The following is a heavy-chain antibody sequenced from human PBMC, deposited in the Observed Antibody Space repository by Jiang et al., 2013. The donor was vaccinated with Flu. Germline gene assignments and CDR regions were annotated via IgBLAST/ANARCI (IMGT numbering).Heavy chain of an antibody. CDR2: IYSGGST. Sequence: EWVSVIYSGGSTYYADSVKGRFTISRDNSKNTLYLQMNSLRAEDTAVYYCARGVFGSGSYFDYWGQGTLVTVSS. V-gene: IGHV3-66*02. CDR3: ARGVFGSGSYFDY. J-gene: IGHJ4*02. D-gene: IGHD3-10*01.